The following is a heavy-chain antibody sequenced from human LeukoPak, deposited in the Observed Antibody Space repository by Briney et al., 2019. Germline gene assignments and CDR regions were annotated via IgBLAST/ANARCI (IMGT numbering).Heavy chain of an antibody. J-gene: IGHJ4*02. CDR1: GYTFTGYY. V-gene: IGHV1-2*06. CDR3: AREGMHDSSGYYPIGGSYYFDH. D-gene: IGHD3-22*01. CDR2: ISPHSGGT. Sequence: ASVKVSCKASGYTFTGYYIYWVRQAPGQRLEWMGQISPHSGGTNYAQKFQGRVTMTRDTSISTAYMELSNLRSDDTAVYYCAREGMHDSSGYYPIGGSYYFDHWGQGTLVTVSS.